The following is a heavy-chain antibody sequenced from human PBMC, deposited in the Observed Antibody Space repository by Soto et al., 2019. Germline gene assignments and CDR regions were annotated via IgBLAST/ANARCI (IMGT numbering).Heavy chain of an antibody. CDR2: ISYDGSDT. J-gene: IGHJ5*02. CDR3: AKVHYDRSWWFDP. CDR1: GFTFSGFG. V-gene: IGHV3-30*18. Sequence: QVQLVESGGGVVQPGRSLRLSCAASGFTFSGFGMHWVRQAPGKGLECMAFISYDGSDTDYADSVKGRFTVSRDNSKNTLYLQMNSLRPEDTAVYYCAKVHYDRSWWFDPWGQGALVTVSS. D-gene: IGHD3-22*01.